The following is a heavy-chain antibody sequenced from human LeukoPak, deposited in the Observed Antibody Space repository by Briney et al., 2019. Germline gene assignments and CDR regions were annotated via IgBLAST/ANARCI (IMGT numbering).Heavy chain of an antibody. V-gene: IGHV1-18*01. J-gene: IGHJ6*02. CDR1: GGTFSSYA. D-gene: IGHD3-16*02. CDR2: ISAYNGNT. Sequence: GSSVKVSCKASGGTFSSYAISWVRQAPGQGLEWMGWISAYNGNTNYAQKLQGRVTMTTDTSTSTAYMELRSLRSDDTAVYYCARDEPPLEYDYVWGSYRYRYYYGMDVWGQGTTVTVSS. CDR3: ARDEPPLEYDYVWGSYRYRYYYGMDV.